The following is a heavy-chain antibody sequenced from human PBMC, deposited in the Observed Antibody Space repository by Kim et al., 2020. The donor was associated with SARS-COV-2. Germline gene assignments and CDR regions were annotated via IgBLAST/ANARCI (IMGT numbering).Heavy chain of an antibody. CDR1: GFTFSSYG. CDR3: AKDGGADYVWGSYRAYF. V-gene: IGHV3-33*06. CDR2: IWFDGSNK. D-gene: IGHD3-16*02. Sequence: GGSLRLSCAASGFTFSSYGMHWVRQAPGKGLEWVAIIWFDGSNKYYADSVKGRFTISRDNSKNTLYLQMNSLRAEDTAVFYCAKDGGADYVWGSYRAYF. J-gene: IGHJ4*01.